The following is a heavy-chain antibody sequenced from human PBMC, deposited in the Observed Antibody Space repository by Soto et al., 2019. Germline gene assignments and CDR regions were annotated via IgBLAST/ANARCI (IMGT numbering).Heavy chain of an antibody. CDR2: ISAYNGNT. D-gene: IGHD3-9*01. J-gene: IGHJ5*02. V-gene: IGHV1-18*01. CDR3: ARDWGREYDILTGYSTYNWFDP. Sequence: QVQLVQSGAEVKKPGASVKVSCKASGYTFTSYGISWVRQAPGQGLEWMGWISAYNGNTNYAQKLQGRVTMTTDTSTSTAYMELRSRRSDDTAVYYCARDWGREYDILTGYSTYNWFDPWGQGTLVTVSS. CDR1: GYTFTSYG.